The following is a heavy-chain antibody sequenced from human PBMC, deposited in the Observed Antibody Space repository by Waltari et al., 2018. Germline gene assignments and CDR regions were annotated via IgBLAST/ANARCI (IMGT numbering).Heavy chain of an antibody. V-gene: IGHV4-39*07. J-gene: IGHJ4*02. Sequence: QLQLQESGPGLVKPSETLSLICTVSGGSISSSSYYWGWVRQPPGKGLEWIGSIYYSGSTYYNPSLKSRVTISVDTSKNQFSLRVSSVTAADTAVFYCARMVRGYCSSTSCHTDHWGQGTLVTVSS. D-gene: IGHD2-2*01. CDR2: IYYSGST. CDR1: GGSISSSSYY. CDR3: ARMVRGYCSSTSCHTDH.